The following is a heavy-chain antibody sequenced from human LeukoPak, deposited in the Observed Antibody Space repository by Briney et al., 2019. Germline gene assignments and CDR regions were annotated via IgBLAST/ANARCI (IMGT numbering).Heavy chain of an antibody. CDR2: IWHDGSKK. V-gene: IGHV3-33*01. Sequence: GSLRLSCAASGFRFSTYGMHWVRQAPGKGLKWVAVIWHDGSKKYYADSVKGRFNISRDNSKDTLYLQLNSLRVEDTAVYYCARDRARSIEGATDSWGQGILVTVSS. CDR1: GFRFSTYG. D-gene: IGHD1-26*01. CDR3: ARDRARSIEGATDS. J-gene: IGHJ4*02.